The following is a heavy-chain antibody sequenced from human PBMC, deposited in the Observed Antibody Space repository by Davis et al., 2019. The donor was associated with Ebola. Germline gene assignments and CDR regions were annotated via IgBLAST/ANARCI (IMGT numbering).Heavy chain of an antibody. CDR3: ARGWLRGGMDV. Sequence: HSQTLSLTCAIFGDSVSSGGWNWIRQSPSRGLEWLGRTYYNSKWYNDYAVSVESRITVNPDTSKNQFSLHLNSVTPEDTALYYCARGWLRGGMDVWGEGTTVTV. J-gene: IGHJ6*02. V-gene: IGHV6-1*01. CDR1: GDSVSSGG. CDR2: TYYNSKWYN. D-gene: IGHD5-18*01.